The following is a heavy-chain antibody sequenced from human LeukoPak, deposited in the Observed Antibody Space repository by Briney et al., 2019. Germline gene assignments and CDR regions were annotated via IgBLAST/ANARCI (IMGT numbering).Heavy chain of an antibody. CDR1: GFTFSSYE. Sequence: GGSLRLSCAASGFTFSSYEMNWVRQAPGKGLEWVSYISSSGSTIYYADSVKGRFTISRDNAKNSLYLQMNSLRAEDTAVYYCARVVGATIFDYWGQGTLVPVSS. J-gene: IGHJ4*02. D-gene: IGHD1-26*01. CDR3: ARVVGATIFDY. V-gene: IGHV3-48*03. CDR2: ISSSGSTI.